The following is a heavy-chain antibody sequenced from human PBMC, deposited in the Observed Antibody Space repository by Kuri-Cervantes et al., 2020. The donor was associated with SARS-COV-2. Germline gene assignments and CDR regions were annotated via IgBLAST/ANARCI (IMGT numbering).Heavy chain of an antibody. J-gene: IGHJ3*02. CDR2: IRSKANSYAT. V-gene: IGHV3-73*01. CDR3: ADLIVVVPSARGAFDI. D-gene: IGHD2-2*01. Sequence: GGSLRLSCAASGFTFSGSAMHWVRQASGKGLEWVGRIRSKANSYATAYAASVKGRFTISRDDSKNTAYLQMNSLRAEDTAVYYCADLIVVVPSARGAFDIWGQGAMVTVSS. CDR1: GFTFSGSA.